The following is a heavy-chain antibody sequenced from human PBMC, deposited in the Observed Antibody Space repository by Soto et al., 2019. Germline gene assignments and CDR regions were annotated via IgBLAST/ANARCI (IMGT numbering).Heavy chain of an antibody. CDR3: ARGPSSGTAIVDY. J-gene: IGHJ4*02. CDR1: GFTFSSYA. CDR2: ISYDGYNK. V-gene: IGHV3-30-3*01. D-gene: IGHD5-18*01. Sequence: VQLLESGGGLVQPGGSLRLSCAASGFTFSSYAMHWVRQAPGKGLEWVAVISYDGYNKYYADSVKGRFTISRDNSKNTLYLQMNSLRAEDTAVYYCARGPSSGTAIVDYWGQGTLVTVSS.